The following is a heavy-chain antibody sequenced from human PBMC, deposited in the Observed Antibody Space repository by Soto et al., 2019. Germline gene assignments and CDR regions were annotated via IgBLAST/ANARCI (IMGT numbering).Heavy chain of an antibody. D-gene: IGHD3-3*01. V-gene: IGHV2-5*02. CDR1: GFSLTTSGVG. Sequence: QITLNESGPTVVRPTETLTLTCRFSGFSLTTSGVGVGWIRQSPGKAPEWLALIYWDDDKRYSASLKSRLTITKERSKNQLVLTVSDFERTDTATYYCAHRVLRTVFGLVTTTAIYFDLWGQGSPVAVSS. J-gene: IGHJ4*02. CDR3: AHRVLRTVFGLVTTTAIYFDL. CDR2: IYWDDDK.